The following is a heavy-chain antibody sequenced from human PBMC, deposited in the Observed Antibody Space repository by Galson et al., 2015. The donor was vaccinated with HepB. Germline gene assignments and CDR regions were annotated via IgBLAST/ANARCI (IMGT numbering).Heavy chain of an antibody. CDR2: IYSGGNT. Sequence: SLRLSCAASGFTVSSKYMSWVRQAPGQGLEWVSVIYSGGNTYYADSVKGRFTISRDNSKNTLYLQMNSLRAEDTVVYYCARGPRDCSSTSCSDYFDFWGQGALVTVSS. J-gene: IGHJ4*02. V-gene: IGHV3-66*01. D-gene: IGHD2-2*01. CDR1: GFTVSSKY. CDR3: ARGPRDCSSTSCSDYFDF.